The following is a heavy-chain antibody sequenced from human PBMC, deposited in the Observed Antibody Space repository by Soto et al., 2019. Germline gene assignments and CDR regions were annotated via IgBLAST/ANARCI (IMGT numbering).Heavy chain of an antibody. CDR2: IKSKTDGGTT. D-gene: IGHD3-10*01. J-gene: IGHJ3*02. CDR3: ARFGGIDAFDI. V-gene: IGHV3-15*01. CDR1: GFTFSNAW. Sequence: PGGSLRLSCAASGFTFSNAWMSWVRQAPGKGLEWVGRIKSKTDGGTTDYAAPVKGRFTISRDNAKNSLYLQMNSLRAEDTAVYYCARFGGIDAFDIWGQGTMVTVSS.